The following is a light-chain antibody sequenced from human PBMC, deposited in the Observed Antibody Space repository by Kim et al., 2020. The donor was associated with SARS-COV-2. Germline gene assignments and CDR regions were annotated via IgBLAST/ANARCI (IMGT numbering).Light chain of an antibody. CDR2: VAS. CDR1: QSINSS. Sequence: VSPGERAALSCRASQSINSSLAWYQQKPGQAPRLLIYVASSRATDFPARFSGSGSGTDFTLTISSLQSEDFAVYYCLQYHDWPLTFGGGTKVDIK. J-gene: IGKJ4*01. CDR3: LQYHDWPLT. V-gene: IGKV3-15*01.